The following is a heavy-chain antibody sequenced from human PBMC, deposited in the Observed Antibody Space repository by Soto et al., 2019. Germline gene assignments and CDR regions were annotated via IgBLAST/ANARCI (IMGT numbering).Heavy chain of an antibody. CDR3: ARDREQLVSGYYGMDV. D-gene: IGHD6-13*01. CDR1: GGSITPYH. V-gene: IGHV4-59*01. J-gene: IGHJ6*02. Sequence: SETLSLTCIVSGGSITPYHWSWIRQPPGKGLEWIGYIYYSGSTNYNPSLKSRVTISVDTSKNQFSLKLSSVTAADTAVYYCARDREQLVSGYYGMDVWGQGTTVTVSS. CDR2: IYYSGST.